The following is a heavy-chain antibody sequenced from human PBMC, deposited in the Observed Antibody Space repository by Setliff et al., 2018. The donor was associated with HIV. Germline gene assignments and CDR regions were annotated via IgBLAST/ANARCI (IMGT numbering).Heavy chain of an antibody. D-gene: IGHD6-13*01. CDR1: GFYFTNAW. J-gene: IGHJ4*02. CDR2: ISGSGGST. V-gene: IGHV3-23*01. Sequence: GGSLRLSCAVSGFYFTNAWMTWVRQTPGKGLEWVSAISGSGGSTYYADSVKGRFTISRDNSKNTLFLQMGSLRTEDTAVYFCAKNLYSSIWSPLDYWGQGTLVTVSS. CDR3: AKNLYSSIWSPLDY.